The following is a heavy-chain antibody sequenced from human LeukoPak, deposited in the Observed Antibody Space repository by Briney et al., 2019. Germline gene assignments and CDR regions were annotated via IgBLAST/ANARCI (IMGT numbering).Heavy chain of an antibody. V-gene: IGHV3-7*02. J-gene: IGHJ4*02. CDR1: GFTFSNYW. CDR3: ARVAGYSGYDLYYYDSSGYYYSDY. D-gene: IGHD3-22*01. CDR2: IKGDGSGK. Sequence: PGGSLRLSCAASGFTFSNYWMTWVRQAPGKGLEWVANIKGDGSGKYYVDSVKGRFTISRDNAKNSLFLQMNSLRAGDTAVYYCARVAGYSGYDLYYYDSSGYYYSDYWGQGTLVSVSS.